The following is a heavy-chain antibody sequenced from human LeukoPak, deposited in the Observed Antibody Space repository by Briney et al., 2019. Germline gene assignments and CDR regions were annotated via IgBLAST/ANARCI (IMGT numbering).Heavy chain of an antibody. CDR2: IWYDGSEK. J-gene: IGHJ4*02. CDR3: ARDIVATGGRYFDH. D-gene: IGHD3-16*02. V-gene: IGHV3-33*01. Sequence: PGGSLRLSCAASGFSFSGYGMHWVRQTPGKGLEWVAAIWYDGSEKFYADSVKGRFTISRDSSKNTLSLQMNSLRGEDTAVYYCARDIVATGGRYFDHWGQGTLVIVSS. CDR1: GFSFSGYG.